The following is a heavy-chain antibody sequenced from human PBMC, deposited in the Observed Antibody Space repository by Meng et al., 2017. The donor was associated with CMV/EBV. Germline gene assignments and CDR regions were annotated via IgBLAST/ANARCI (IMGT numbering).Heavy chain of an antibody. D-gene: IGHD3-10*01. J-gene: IGHJ4*02. V-gene: IGHV4-61*02. Sequence: VQRKACGQVCVTASQPLSLTSMDSGSSISTGIYYLSWFRQTAVNGLEWIGRIYTSWSTNYNPSLKSRVTISVDTSKNQFSLKLSSVTAADTAVYYCASVQGLGVSWGQGTLVTVSS. CDR3: ASVQGLGVS. CDR2: IYTSWST. CDR1: GSSISTGIYY.